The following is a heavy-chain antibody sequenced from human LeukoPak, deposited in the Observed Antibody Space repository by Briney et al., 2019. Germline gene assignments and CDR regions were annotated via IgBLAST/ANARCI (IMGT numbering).Heavy chain of an antibody. CDR2: INHSGST. V-gene: IGHV4-34*01. CDR1: GGSFSGYY. J-gene: IGHJ6*02. D-gene: IGHD2-21*01. CDR3: ARGLGVIPSYGMDG. Sequence: SETLSLTCADYGGSFSGYYWSWIRQPPGKGLERIGEINHSGSTNYNPSLKSRVTISVDTSKNQFSLKLSSVTAADTAVYYCARGLGVIPSYGMDGWGQGTTVTVSS.